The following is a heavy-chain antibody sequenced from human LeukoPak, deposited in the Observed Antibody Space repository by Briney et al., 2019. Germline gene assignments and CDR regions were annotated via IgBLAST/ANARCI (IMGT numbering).Heavy chain of an antibody. Sequence: GGSLRLSCAASGFTFSSYAMSWVRQAPGKGLEWVSAISGSGGSTYYADSVKGRFTISRDNSKNTLYLQMNSLRAEDTAVYYCARDPLGYCSSTSCYTGLGNYLDYWGQGTLVTVSS. D-gene: IGHD2-2*02. J-gene: IGHJ4*02. CDR2: ISGSGGST. V-gene: IGHV3-23*01. CDR3: ARDPLGYCSSTSCYTGLGNYLDY. CDR1: GFTFSSYA.